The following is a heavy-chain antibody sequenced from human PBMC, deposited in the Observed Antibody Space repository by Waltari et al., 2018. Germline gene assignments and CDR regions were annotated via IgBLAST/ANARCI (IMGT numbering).Heavy chain of an antibody. J-gene: IGHJ4*02. CDR2: ISGSGGST. D-gene: IGHD1-26*01. V-gene: IGHV3-23*01. CDR3: AKDSPGSYSV. CDR1: GFTFSSYA. Sequence: EVQLLESGGGLVQPGGSLRLSCAASGFTFSSYAMSWVRQAPGKGLEWVSAISGSGGSTYDAESGKGRFTISRDNDKNTLYLQMNGLRAEDTAVYYCAKDSPGSYSVWGQGTLVTVSS.